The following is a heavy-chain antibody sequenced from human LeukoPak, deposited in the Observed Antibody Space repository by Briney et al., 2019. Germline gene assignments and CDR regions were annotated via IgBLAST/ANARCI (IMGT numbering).Heavy chain of an antibody. Sequence: PGGSLRLSCAASEFTFSSYWMHWVRQAPGKGLVGVSRINNDGRSTNYADSVKGRFTISRDNAKNTLYLQMNSLRAEDTAVYYCARVRWGGLYYFDYWGQGTLVTVSS. D-gene: IGHD3-16*01. J-gene: IGHJ4*02. V-gene: IGHV3-74*01. CDR3: ARVRWGGLYYFDY. CDR2: INNDGRST. CDR1: EFTFSSYW.